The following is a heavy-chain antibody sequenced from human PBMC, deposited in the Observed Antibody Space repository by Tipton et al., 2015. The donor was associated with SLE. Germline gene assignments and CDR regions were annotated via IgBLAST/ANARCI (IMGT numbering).Heavy chain of an antibody. Sequence: LRLSCAASGFTVSSDCMSWVRQPPGKGLEWIGEINHSGSTNYNPSLKSRVTISVDTSKNQFSLKLSSVTAADTAVYYCARGGKQQLVHGIDYWGQGTLVTVSS. V-gene: IGHV4-34*01. CDR1: GFTVSSDC. D-gene: IGHD6-13*01. CDR3: ARGGKQQLVHGIDY. J-gene: IGHJ4*02. CDR2: INHSGST.